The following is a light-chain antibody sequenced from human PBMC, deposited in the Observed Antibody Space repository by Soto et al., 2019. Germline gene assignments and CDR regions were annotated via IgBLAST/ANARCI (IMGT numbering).Light chain of an antibody. V-gene: IGKV2-30*01. J-gene: IGKJ3*01. CDR2: QVS. Sequence: EVVMTQSPLSLSVTLGQPASISCRSSQSLLSSDGNTYLNWFQQRPGHSPRRLIYQVSNRDSGVPDRFSGSGSGTDFTLKISRVEAEDVGVYYCMQRTDWFTFGPGTKVEIK. CDR3: MQRTDWFT. CDR1: QSLLSSDGNTY.